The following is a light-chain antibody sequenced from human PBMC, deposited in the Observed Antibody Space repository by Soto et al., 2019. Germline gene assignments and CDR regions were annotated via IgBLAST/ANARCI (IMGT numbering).Light chain of an antibody. Sequence: EIVMTQSPYTLSVSTGERATLSCRASQTVSSNLAWYQQKPGQAPRLLIYGASTRATGIPARFSGGGSGTELTLTISSLQSEDFAVYYCQQYNNWPITFAQGTRLEIK. CDR3: QQYNNWPIT. V-gene: IGKV3-15*01. CDR1: QTVSSN. CDR2: GAS. J-gene: IGKJ5*01.